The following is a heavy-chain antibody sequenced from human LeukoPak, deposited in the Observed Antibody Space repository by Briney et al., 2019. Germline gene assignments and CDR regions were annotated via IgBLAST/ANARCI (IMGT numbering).Heavy chain of an antibody. J-gene: IGHJ3*02. CDR3: ARAASDGSGSPGDFDI. CDR2: IGTAGDT. Sequence: GGSLRLSCAASGFTFSSYDMHWVRQATGKGLEWVSAIGTAGDTYYPGSVKGRFTISRENAKNSLYLQMNSLRAGDTAVYYCARAASDGSGSPGDFDIWGQGTMVTVSS. D-gene: IGHD3-10*01. CDR1: GFTFSSYD. V-gene: IGHV3-13*01.